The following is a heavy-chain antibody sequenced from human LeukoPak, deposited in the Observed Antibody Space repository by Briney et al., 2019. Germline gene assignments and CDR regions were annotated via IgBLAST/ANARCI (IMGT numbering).Heavy chain of an antibody. J-gene: IGHJ4*02. D-gene: IGHD5-24*01. V-gene: IGHV3-30-3*01. CDR1: GFTFSSYA. CDR3: ARDPTQRWLQWGYFDY. CDR2: ISYDGSNK. Sequence: GGSLRLSCAASGFTFSSYAMHWVRQAPGKGQEWVAVISYDGSNKYYADSVKGRFTISRDNSKNTLYLQMNSLRAEDTAVYYCARDPTQRWLQWGYFDYWGQGTLVTVSS.